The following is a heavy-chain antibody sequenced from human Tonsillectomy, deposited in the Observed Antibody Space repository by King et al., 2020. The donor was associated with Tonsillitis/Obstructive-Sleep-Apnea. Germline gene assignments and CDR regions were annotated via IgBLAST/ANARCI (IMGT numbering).Heavy chain of an antibody. CDR3: ARETHSNAFDI. CDR1: VVSVSSGSYY. CDR2: IYYSGST. D-gene: IGHD2-21*01. V-gene: IGHV4-61*01. Sequence: QLQESGPGLVKPSETLSLTFTVFVVSVSSGSYYWSWIRQPPGKGLERIVCIYYSGSTNDNPSLKSRVTISVETSKNQFSLKLSSVTAADTAVYYCARETHSNAFDIWGQGTMVTVSS. J-gene: IGHJ3*02.